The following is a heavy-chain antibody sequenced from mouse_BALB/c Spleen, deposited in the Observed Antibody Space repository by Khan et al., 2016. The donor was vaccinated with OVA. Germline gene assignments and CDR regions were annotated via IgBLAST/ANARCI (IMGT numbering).Heavy chain of an antibody. V-gene: IGHV1-84*02. J-gene: IGHJ2*01. Sequence: VPLQQSGPELVKPGASVKISCKASGYIFTDYYINWVKQKPGQGLEWIGWIYPGSGNTKYNEKFKGMATLTVDTSSSTAYMEFSSLTSEDTAVYFCARGGYYGNSLFDYWGQGTTLTVSS. D-gene: IGHD1-1*01. CDR3: ARGGYYGNSLFDY. CDR2: IYPGSGNT. CDR1: GYIFTDYY.